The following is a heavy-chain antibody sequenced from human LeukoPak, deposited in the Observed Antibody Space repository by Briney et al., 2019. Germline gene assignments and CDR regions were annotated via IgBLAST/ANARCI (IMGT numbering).Heavy chain of an antibody. J-gene: IGHJ4*02. CDR3: ARVGGGLYGFLTGYDY. Sequence: ASVKVSCKASGYTFTTYYMHWVRQAPGQGLEWMGWINPNSGATQYAQNFQGRVTMTRDTSISTAYMELRSLSFDDTAVYYCARVGGGLYGFLTGYDYWGQGTLVTVSS. CDR1: GYTFTTYY. V-gene: IGHV1-2*02. CDR2: INPNSGAT. D-gene: IGHD3-9*01.